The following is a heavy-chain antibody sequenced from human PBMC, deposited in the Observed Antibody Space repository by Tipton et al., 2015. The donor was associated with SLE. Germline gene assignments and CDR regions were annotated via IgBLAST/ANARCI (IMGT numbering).Heavy chain of an antibody. CDR1: GGSFSGYY. Sequence: TLSLTCVVYGGSFSGYYWSWIRQPPGKGLEWIGEINHSGSTNYNPSLKSRVTISVDTSKNQFSLKLSSVTAADTAVYYCARGRGRASWFDPWGQGTLVTVSS. CDR2: INHSGST. V-gene: IGHV4-34*01. D-gene: IGHD3-10*01. CDR3: ARGRGRASWFDP. J-gene: IGHJ5*02.